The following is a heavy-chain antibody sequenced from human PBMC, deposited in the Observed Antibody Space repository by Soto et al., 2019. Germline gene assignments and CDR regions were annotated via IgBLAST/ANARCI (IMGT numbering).Heavy chain of an antibody. V-gene: IGHV3-23*01. CDR1: GFTSSTNV. Sequence: EVQLLESGGGLAQSGGPLRLSCAASGFTSSTNVMAWVRQAPGKGLEWVSIISGSGGSTYYADSVKGRFTISRDNSKNTLYLQMNSLRAEDTAVYYCATDIRSGWTKNWFDPWGRGTLVTVSS. J-gene: IGHJ5*02. CDR2: ISGSGGST. CDR3: ATDIRSGWTKNWFDP. D-gene: IGHD6-19*01.